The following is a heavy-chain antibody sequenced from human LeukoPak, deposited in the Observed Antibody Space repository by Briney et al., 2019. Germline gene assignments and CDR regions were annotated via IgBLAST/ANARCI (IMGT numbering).Heavy chain of an antibody. J-gene: IGHJ3*02. CDR1: GGSISSSNYY. CDR2: IYAGGNT. D-gene: IGHD6-13*01. CDR3: AREGSSPVSFDI. Sequence: PSETLSLTCTVSGGSISSSNYYWSWVRQPAGNRLEWIGRIYAGGNTNYNPSLKTRVTISADTSKNQLSLKLSSVTAADTALYYCAREGSSPVSFDIWGQGTMVTVSS. V-gene: IGHV4-61*02.